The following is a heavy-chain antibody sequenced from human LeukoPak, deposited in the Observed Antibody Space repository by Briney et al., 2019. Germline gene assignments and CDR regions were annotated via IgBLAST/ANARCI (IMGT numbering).Heavy chain of an antibody. J-gene: IGHJ4*02. CDR2: IYYSGST. D-gene: IGHD3-3*01. CDR1: GGSISSGDYY. CDR3: ASRHSRDFWID. Sequence: SETLSLTCTVSGGSISSGDYYWSRIRQPPGKGLEWIGYIYYSGSTYYNPSLKSRVTISVDTSKNQFSLKLSSVTASDTAVYYCASRHSRDFWIDWGQGTLVTVSS. V-gene: IGHV4-30-4*01.